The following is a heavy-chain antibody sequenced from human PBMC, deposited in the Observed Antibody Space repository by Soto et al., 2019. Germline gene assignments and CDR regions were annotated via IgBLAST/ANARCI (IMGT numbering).Heavy chain of an antibody. CDR1: GFTFSSYA. CDR3: AKRAITFGGVIANFDY. Sequence: EVQLLESGGGLVQPGGSLRLSCAASGFTFSSYAMSWVRQAPGKGLEWVSAISGSGGSTYYADSVKGRFTISRDNSKNTLYLQMNSLRAEDTAVYYCAKRAITFGGVIANFDYWGQGTLVTVSS. V-gene: IGHV3-23*01. J-gene: IGHJ4*02. CDR2: ISGSGGST. D-gene: IGHD3-16*02.